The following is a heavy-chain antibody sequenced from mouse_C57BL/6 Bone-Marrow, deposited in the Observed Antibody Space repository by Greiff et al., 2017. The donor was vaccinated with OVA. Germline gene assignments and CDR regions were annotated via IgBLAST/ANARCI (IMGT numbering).Heavy chain of an antibody. V-gene: IGHV1-59*01. Sequence: QVQLQQSGAELVRPGPSVKLSCKASGYTFTSYWMHWVKQRPGQGLEWIGVIDPSDSYTNYNQKFKGKATLTVDTSSSTAYMQLSSLTSEDSAVYYCARRGDGGFAYWGQGTLVTVSA. CDR2: IDPSDSYT. J-gene: IGHJ3*01. CDR1: GYTFTSYW. CDR3: ARRGDGGFAY.